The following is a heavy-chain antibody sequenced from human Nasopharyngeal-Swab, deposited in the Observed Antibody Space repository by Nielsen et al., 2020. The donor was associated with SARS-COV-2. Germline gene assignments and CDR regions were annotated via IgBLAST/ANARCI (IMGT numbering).Heavy chain of an antibody. Sequence: KVSCKASGYTFTSYWIGWVRQMPGKGLEWMGIIYPGDSDTRYSPSFQGQVTISADKSISTAYLQWSSLKASDTAMYYCARLQGEWELPHDYWGRGTLVTVSS. J-gene: IGHJ4*02. CDR1: GYTFTSYW. CDR3: ARLQGEWELPHDY. D-gene: IGHD1-26*01. CDR2: IYPGDSDT. V-gene: IGHV5-51*01.